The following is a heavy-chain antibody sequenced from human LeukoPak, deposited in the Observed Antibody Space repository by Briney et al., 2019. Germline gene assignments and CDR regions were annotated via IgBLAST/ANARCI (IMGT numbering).Heavy chain of an antibody. CDR3: ATAAAGTPNYYYYYGMDV. D-gene: IGHD6-13*01. CDR2: ISAYNGNT. J-gene: IGHJ6*02. V-gene: IGHV1-18*01. CDR1: GYTFASYA. Sequence: ASVKVSCKASGYTFASYAITWVRQAPGQGLEWMGWISAYNGNTNYAQKLQGRVTMTTDTSTSTAYMELSSLRSEDTAVYYCATAAAGTPNYYYYYGMDVWGQGTTVTVSS.